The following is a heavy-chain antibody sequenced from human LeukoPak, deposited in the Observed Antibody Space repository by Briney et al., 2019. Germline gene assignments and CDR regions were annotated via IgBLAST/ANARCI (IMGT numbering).Heavy chain of an antibody. CDR2: ISGSGGST. V-gene: IGHV3-23*01. J-gene: IGHJ4*02. CDR3: AKTLYYYDSSGYYYFDY. Sequence: GGSLRLSCAASGFHFSTYNMNWVRQAPGKGLEWVSAISGSGGSTYYADSVKGRFTISRDNSKNTLYLQMNSLRAEDTAVYYCAKTLYYYDSSGYYYFDYWGQGTLVTVSS. D-gene: IGHD3-22*01. CDR1: GFHFSTYN.